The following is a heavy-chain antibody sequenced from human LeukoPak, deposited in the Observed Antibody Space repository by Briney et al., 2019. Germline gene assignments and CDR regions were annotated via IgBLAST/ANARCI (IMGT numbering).Heavy chain of an antibody. V-gene: IGHV4-61*02. CDR3: ARGYYDILTGYLPFDY. CDR1: GGSISSGSYY. CDR2: IYTSGST. J-gene: IGHJ4*02. Sequence: SETLSLTCTVSGGSISSGSYYWSWIRQPAGKGLEWIGRIYTSGSTNYNPSLKSRVTISVDTSKNQFSLKLSSVTAADTAVYYCARGYYDILTGYLPFDYWGQGTLVTVSS. D-gene: IGHD3-9*01.